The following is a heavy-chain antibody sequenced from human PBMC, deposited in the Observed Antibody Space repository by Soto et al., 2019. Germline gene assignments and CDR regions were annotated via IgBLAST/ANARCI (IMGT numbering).Heavy chain of an antibody. J-gene: IGHJ4*02. CDR3: ARGLGAVGATQFDY. V-gene: IGHV4-59*01. Sequence: SETLSLTCTVSGGSISSYYWTWIRQPPGKGLEWIGYIYSSGSTNYNPSLKSRVTISVDTSKNQFSLKLSSVTAADTAVYYCARGLGAVGATQFDYWGQGTLVTVSS. CDR1: GGSISSYY. CDR2: IYSSGST. D-gene: IGHD1-26*01.